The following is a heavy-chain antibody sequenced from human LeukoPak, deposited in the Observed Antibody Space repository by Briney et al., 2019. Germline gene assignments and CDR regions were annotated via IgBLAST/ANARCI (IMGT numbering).Heavy chain of an antibody. D-gene: IGHD3-3*01. J-gene: IGHJ6*03. CDR3: ARSRPRDFWSGYYKADYYYYYYMDV. CDR1: GGSFSGYY. Sequence: SETLSLTCAVYGGSFSGYYWSWIRQPPGKGLEWIGEINHSGSTNYNPSLKSRVTISVDTSKNQFSLKLSSVTAADTAVYYCARSRPRDFWSGYYKADYYYYYYMDVWGKGTTVTVSS. V-gene: IGHV4-34*01. CDR2: INHSGST.